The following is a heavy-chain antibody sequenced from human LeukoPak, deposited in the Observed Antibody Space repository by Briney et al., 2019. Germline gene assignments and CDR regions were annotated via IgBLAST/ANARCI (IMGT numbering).Heavy chain of an antibody. CDR1: GFTFVNLL. J-gene: IGHJ3*02. CDR2: IRSEDYGGTI. CDR3: TRDTGAFDI. Sequence: GGSLRLSCTGSGFTFVNLLLAGVRRPPGKGQEWVGFIRSEDYGGTIEYAASVKGRFIISRDDSKDVAYLQMNSLRTEDTGIYYCTRDTGAFDIWGQGTMVTVSS. D-gene: IGHD1-14*01. V-gene: IGHV3-49*02.